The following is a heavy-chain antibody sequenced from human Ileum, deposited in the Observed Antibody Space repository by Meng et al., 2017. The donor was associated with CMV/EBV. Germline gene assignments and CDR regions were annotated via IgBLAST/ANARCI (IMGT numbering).Heavy chain of an antibody. CDR1: GFTFSNAW. CDR2: IKSKTDGGTT. J-gene: IGHJ6*02. D-gene: IGHD3-10*01. CDR3: TTRNYYGSGSYYPGKSYYYYYGMDV. V-gene: IGHV3-15*01. Sequence: GGSLRLSCAASGFTFSNAWMSWVRQAPGKGLEWVGRIKSKTDGGTTDYAAPVKGRFTISRDDSKNTLYLQMNSLKTEDTAVYYCTTRNYYGSGSYYPGKSYYYYYGMDVWGQGTTVTVSS.